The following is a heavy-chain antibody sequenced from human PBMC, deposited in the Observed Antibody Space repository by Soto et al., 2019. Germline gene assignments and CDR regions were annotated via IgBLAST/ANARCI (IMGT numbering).Heavy chain of an antibody. CDR1: GFTFSSYA. D-gene: IGHD3-10*01. J-gene: IGHJ4*02. CDR3: ARPLLLWFGGPFDY. CDR2: ISYDGSNK. Sequence: GGSLRLSCAASGFTFSSYAMHWVRQAPGKGLEWVAVISYDGSNKYYADSVKGRFTISRDNSKNTLYLQMNSLRAEDTAVYYCARPLLLWFGGPFDYWGQGTLVTVSS. V-gene: IGHV3-30-3*01.